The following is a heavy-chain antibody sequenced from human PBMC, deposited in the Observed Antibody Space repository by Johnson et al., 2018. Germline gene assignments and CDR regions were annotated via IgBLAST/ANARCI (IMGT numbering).Heavy chain of an antibody. CDR1: VFTFSIYA. D-gene: IGHD3-10*01. J-gene: IGHJ3*02. Sequence: EVQLVESGGGLVQPGGSLRLSCTASVFTFSIYAMTWVRQAPGKGLEWVSTISASAGTTYYADSVKGRFTTSRDNSKNTLFLQMHSLKTEDTAVYYCTTDWVDVLLSFDAFDIWGQGTMVTVSS. CDR2: ISASAGTT. V-gene: IGHV3-23*04. CDR3: TTDWVDVLLSFDAFDI.